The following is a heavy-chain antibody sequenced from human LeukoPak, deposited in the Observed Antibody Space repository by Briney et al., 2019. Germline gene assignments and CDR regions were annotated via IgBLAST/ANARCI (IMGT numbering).Heavy chain of an antibody. Sequence: SETLSLTCAVSGGSISSSNWWSWVRQPPGKGLEWIGEIYHSGSTNYNPSLKSRVTISVDTSKNQFSLKLSSVTAADTAVYYCAREQKRHCSGGSCYLGVDPWGQGTLVTVSS. V-gene: IGHV4-4*02. J-gene: IGHJ5*02. CDR1: GGSISSSNW. CDR3: AREQKRHCSGGSCYLGVDP. CDR2: IYHSGST. D-gene: IGHD2-15*01.